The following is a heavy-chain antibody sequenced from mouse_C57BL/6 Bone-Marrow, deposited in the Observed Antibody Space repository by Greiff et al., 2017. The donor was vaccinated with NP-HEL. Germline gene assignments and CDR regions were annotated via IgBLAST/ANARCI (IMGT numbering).Heavy chain of an antibody. V-gene: IGHV5-9*01. CDR3: ARQNYGRFDY. J-gene: IGHJ2*01. Sequence: EVMLVESGGGLVKPGGSLKLSCAASGFTFSSYTMSWVRQTPEKRLEWVATISGGGGNTYYPDSVKGRFTISRDNAKNTLYLQMSSLRSEDTALYYCARQNYGRFDYWGQGTTLTVSS. CDR2: ISGGGGNT. CDR1: GFTFSSYT. D-gene: IGHD1-1*01.